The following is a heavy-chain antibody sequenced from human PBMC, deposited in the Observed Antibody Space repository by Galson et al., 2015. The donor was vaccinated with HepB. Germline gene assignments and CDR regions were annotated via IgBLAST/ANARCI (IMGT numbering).Heavy chain of an antibody. CDR3: VATPQGYGMDV. CDR1: GYTFTNYW. J-gene: IGHJ6*02. CDR2: INPSDSYT. Sequence: QSGAEVKKPGESLRISCQGSGYTFTNYWISWVRQKPGKGLEWMLNINPSDSYTNYNPSFQGHVSISADKSINTAYLQWSSLQASDTAMYYCVATPQGYGMDVWGQGTMVTVSS. V-gene: IGHV5-10-1*01.